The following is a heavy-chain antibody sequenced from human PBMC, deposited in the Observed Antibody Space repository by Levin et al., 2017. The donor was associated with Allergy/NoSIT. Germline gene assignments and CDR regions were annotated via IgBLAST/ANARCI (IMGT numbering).Heavy chain of an antibody. CDR3: ARQLGNFWSGYNCFDC. D-gene: IGHD3-3*01. J-gene: IGHJ4*02. Sequence: GGSLRLSCAASGFTFSSYEMNWVRRAPGKGLEWVSYISSTGSTIYSADSLKGRFTISRDNAKNSLYLHMNSLRAEDTAVYYCARQLGNFWSGYNCFDCWGQGTLVTVSS. V-gene: IGHV3-48*03. CDR2: ISSTGSTI. CDR1: GFTFSSYE.